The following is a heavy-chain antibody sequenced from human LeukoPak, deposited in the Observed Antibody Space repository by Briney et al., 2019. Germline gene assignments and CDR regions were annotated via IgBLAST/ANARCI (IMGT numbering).Heavy chain of an antibody. CDR3: ARDLKMGYSSGRYSWGTGSSNDY. CDR2: INPNSGGT. Sequence: ASVKVSCKASGYTFTGYYMHWVRQAPGQGLEWMGWINPNSGGTNYAKKFQGRVTMTRDTSISTAYMELGSLRSDDTAVYYCARDLKMGYSSGRYSWGTGSSNDYWGQGTLVTVSS. J-gene: IGHJ4*02. CDR1: GYTFTGYY. D-gene: IGHD6-19*01. V-gene: IGHV1-2*02.